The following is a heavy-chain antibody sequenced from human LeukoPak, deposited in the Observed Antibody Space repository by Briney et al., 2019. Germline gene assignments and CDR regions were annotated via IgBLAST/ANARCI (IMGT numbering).Heavy chain of an antibody. J-gene: IGHJ4*02. CDR1: GFTFSDYY. CDR3: ARVAEGYYDSSGAYYFDY. CDR2: ISSSGSTI. Sequence: GGSLRLSCAASGFTFSDYYMSWIRQAPGKGLEWVSYISSSGSTIYYADSVKGRFTISRDNAKNSLYLQMNSLRAEDTAVYYCARVAEGYYDSSGAYYFDYWGQGTLVTVSS. D-gene: IGHD3-22*01. V-gene: IGHV3-11*01.